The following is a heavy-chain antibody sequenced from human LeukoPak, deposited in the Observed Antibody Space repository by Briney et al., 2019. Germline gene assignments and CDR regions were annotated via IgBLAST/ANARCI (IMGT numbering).Heavy chain of an antibody. CDR2: TYHRSNWYN. CDR1: GDSFSSNSAA. Sequence: SQTLSLTCAISGDSFSSNSAAWNWFRQSPSRGLEWLGRTYHRSNWYNDYAVSVKSRITINPDTSRNQFSLQLNSVTPEDTAVYYCARDRDGYNAFDIWGQGTMVTVSS. J-gene: IGHJ3*02. D-gene: IGHD5-24*01. V-gene: IGHV6-1*01. CDR3: ARDRDGYNAFDI.